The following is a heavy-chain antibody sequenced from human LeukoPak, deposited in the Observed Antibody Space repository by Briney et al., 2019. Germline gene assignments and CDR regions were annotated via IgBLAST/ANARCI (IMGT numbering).Heavy chain of an antibody. V-gene: IGHV4-38-2*02. J-gene: IGHJ4*02. Sequence: SETLSLTCSVSSYSISRGYYWGWIRQPPGEGLEWIGTVYHIGTTYYNPSLKSRVTISLDTSKSHFSLQLTSVTAADTAVYYCARFANYYGGADLRYYFDDWGQGTLVTVSS. CDR2: VYHIGTT. CDR1: SYSISRGYY. D-gene: IGHD3-10*01. CDR3: ARFANYYGGADLRYYFDD.